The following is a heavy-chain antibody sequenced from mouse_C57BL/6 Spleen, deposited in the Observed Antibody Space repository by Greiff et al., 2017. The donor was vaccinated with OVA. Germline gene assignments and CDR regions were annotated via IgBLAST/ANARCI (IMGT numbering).Heavy chain of an antibody. J-gene: IGHJ4*01. V-gene: IGHV1-4*01. Sequence: QVHVKQSGAELARPGASVKMSCKASGYTFTSYTMHWVKQRPGQGLEWIGYINPSSGYTKYNQKFKDKATLTADKSSSTAYMQLSSLTSEDSAVYYCAREGISAMDYWGQGTSVTVSS. CDR2: INPSSGYT. CDR1: GYTFTSYT. CDR3: AREGISAMDY.